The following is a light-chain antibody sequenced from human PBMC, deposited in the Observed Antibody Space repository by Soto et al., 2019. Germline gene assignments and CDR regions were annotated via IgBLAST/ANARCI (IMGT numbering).Light chain of an antibody. Sequence: QSALTQPASVSGSPGQSITISCTGTSSDVGSYNLVSWYQQHPGKAPKLMIYEGSKRPSGVSNRFSGSKSGNTASLTISGRLAEDEADYYCCSYAGSSTHVVFGGGTKLTVL. CDR2: EGS. CDR3: CSYAGSSTHVV. V-gene: IGLV2-23*01. CDR1: SSDVGSYNL. J-gene: IGLJ2*01.